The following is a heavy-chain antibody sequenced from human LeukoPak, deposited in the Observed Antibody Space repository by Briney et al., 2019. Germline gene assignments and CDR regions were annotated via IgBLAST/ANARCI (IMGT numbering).Heavy chain of an antibody. CDR2: IYSGGST. D-gene: IGHD2-21*02. CDR1: GFTISSNY. CDR3: ARELCGGDCYTDY. Sequence: GGSLRLSCAASGFTISSNYMSWVRQAPGKGLEWVSVIYSGGSTYYADSVKGRFTISRDNSKNTLYLQMNSLRAEDTAVYYCARELCGGDCYTDYWGQGTLVTVSS. V-gene: IGHV3-53*01. J-gene: IGHJ4*02.